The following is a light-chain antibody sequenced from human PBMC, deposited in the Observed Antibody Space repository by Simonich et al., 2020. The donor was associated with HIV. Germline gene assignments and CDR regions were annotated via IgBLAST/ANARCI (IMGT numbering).Light chain of an antibody. Sequence: NFMLTQPHSVSESPGKTVPISCTRRSGSLARNYVQWSQQRPGSAPPTVIYEDNHRPSGVPGRFSGTIDSASNAASHTISGLKTEDEADYYCQSYDSSNQGVFGGGTKLTVL. CDR2: EDN. CDR1: SGSLARNY. V-gene: IGLV6-57*03. CDR3: QSYDSSNQGV. J-gene: IGLJ3*02.